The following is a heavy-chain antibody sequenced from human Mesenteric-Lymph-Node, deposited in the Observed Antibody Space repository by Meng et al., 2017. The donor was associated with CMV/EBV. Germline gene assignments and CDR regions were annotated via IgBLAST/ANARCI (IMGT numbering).Heavy chain of an antibody. CDR2: ISSSGSSI. J-gene: IGHJ3*02. V-gene: IGHV3-48*03. CDR1: GFTFSNYE. CDR3: AKGGFCTSTSCTRGAFDI. D-gene: IGHD2-2*01. Sequence: GESLKISCAASGFTFSNYEMNWVRQTPGKGLEWVSYISSSGSSIYYPDSVKGRFTISRDNSKNSLYLQMNSLRTEDTALYYCAKGGFCTSTSCTRGAFDIWGQGTMVTVSS.